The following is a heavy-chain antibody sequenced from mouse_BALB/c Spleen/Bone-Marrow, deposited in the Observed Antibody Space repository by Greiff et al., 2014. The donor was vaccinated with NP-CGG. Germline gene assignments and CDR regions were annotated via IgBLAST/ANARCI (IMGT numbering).Heavy chain of an antibody. CDR2: INPSSGGT. CDR1: GYTFTSYY. CDR3: TRYGNYYFDY. J-gene: IGHJ2*01. V-gene: IGHV1S81*02. Sequence: VQLVESGAELVKPGASVKLSCKASGYTFTSYYMYWVKQRPGQGLEWIGEINPSSGGTNFNEKFKSKATLTVDKSSSTAYMQLSSLTSEDSAVYYCTRYGNYYFDYWGQGTTLTVSS. D-gene: IGHD2-1*01.